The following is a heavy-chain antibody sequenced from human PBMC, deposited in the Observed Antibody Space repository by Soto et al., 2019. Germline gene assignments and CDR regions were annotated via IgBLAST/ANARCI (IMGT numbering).Heavy chain of an antibody. J-gene: IGHJ5*02. D-gene: IGHD3-10*01. CDR3: AKGRGGFDP. CDR2: ISESGDIT. CDR1: IFAFNRYA. Sequence: EVQLLESGGGLVQPGESLRLSCAASIFAFNRYAITWVRQAPGRGLEWVSSISESGDITYYADSVKGRFTISRDTSRNTVYLPMNSLGVADTAVYYCAKGRGGFDPWGQGTLVTVSS. V-gene: IGHV3-23*01.